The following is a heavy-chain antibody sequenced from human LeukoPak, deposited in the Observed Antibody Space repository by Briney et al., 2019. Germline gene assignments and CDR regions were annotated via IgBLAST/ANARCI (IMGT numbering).Heavy chain of an antibody. J-gene: IGHJ4*02. V-gene: IGHV3-53*01. D-gene: IGHD4-17*01. CDR2: IYPGGDS. Sequence: GGSLRLSCAASGFNVGSKHMNWVRQAPGKGLEWVSGIYPGGDSYYADSLKGRFIISRDISKNTVFLQTNSLRDEDTAVYYCARLNFGDDYWGQGALVTVSS. CDR3: ARLNFGDDY. CDR1: GFNVGSKH.